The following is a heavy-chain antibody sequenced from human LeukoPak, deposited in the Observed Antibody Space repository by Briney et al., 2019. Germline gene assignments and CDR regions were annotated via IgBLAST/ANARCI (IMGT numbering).Heavy chain of an antibody. CDR3: AKDLGGVGNLDY. Sequence: PGGSLRLSCAASGFTFSSHAMSWVRQAPGKGLEWVSAIRYNGGSTYYADSVKGRFTISRDNSKNTLYLQMNSLRAEDTAVYYCAKDLGGVGNLDYWGQGTLVTVSS. V-gene: IGHV3-23*01. CDR1: GFTFSSHA. D-gene: IGHD3-16*01. CDR2: IRYNGGST. J-gene: IGHJ4*02.